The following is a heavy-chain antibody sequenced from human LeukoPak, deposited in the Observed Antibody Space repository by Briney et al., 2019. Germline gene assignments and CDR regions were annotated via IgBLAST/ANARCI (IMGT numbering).Heavy chain of an antibody. Sequence: GGSLRLSCAASGFIFSDYSMNWVRQAPGQGLEWLSYITGSGTTIYYADSVRGRFTISRDNAKNSLYLQMNSLRAEDTAVYYCARLSQAAAGVDYWGQGTLVTVSS. CDR3: ARLSQAAAGVDY. CDR1: GFIFSDYS. CDR2: ITGSGTTI. D-gene: IGHD6-13*01. J-gene: IGHJ4*02. V-gene: IGHV3-48*04.